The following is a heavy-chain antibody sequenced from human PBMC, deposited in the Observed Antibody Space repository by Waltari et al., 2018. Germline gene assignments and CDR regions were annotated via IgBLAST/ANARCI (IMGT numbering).Heavy chain of an antibody. CDR2: IYYSGRT. V-gene: IGHV4-39*01. CDR1: GGSISSSSYY. Sequence: QLQLQESGPGLVKPSETLSLTCTVSGGSISSSSYYWGWIRQPPGKGLEWIGSIYYSGRTYYNPSLKSRVTISVDTSKNQFSLKKSSVTAADTAVYYCARSWSTRSPYWYFDLWGRDTLVTVSS. J-gene: IGHJ2*01. D-gene: IGHD6-13*01. CDR3: ARSWSTRSPYWYFDL.